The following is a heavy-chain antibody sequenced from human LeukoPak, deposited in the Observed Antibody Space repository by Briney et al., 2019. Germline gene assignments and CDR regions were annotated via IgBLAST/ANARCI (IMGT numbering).Heavy chain of an antibody. J-gene: IGHJ4*02. CDR3: ARFRLNCSSSL. V-gene: IGHV4-59*01. Sequence: PSETLSLTCTVSGGSISSYYWSWIRQPPGKGLEWIGYIYYSGSTNYNPSLKSRVTISVDTSKNQFSLKLSSVTAADTAVYYCARFRLNCSSSLWGQGTLVTVSS. D-gene: IGHD6-13*01. CDR2: IYYSGST. CDR1: GGSISSYY.